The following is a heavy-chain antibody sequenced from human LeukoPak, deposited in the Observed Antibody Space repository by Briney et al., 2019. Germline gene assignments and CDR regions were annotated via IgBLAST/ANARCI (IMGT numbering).Heavy chain of an antibody. J-gene: IGHJ3*02. CDR1: GGSFSGYY. D-gene: IGHD3-22*01. CDR3: ARTRYYYDSSGYYNAFDI. V-gene: IGHV4-34*01. CDR2: INHSGST. Sequence: SETLSLTCAVYGGSFSGYYWSWVRQPPGKGLEWIGEINHSGSTNYNPSLKSRVTISVDTSKNQFSLKLSSVTAADTAVYYCARTRYYYDSSGYYNAFDIWGQGTMVTASS.